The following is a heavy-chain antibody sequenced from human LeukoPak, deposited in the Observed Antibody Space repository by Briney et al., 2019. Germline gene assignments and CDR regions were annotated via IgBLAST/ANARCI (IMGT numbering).Heavy chain of an antibody. CDR3: ARDKGHFDVDY. Sequence: SQTLSLTCTVSGGSISSGSYYWSWIRQPAGKGLEWIGRIYTSGSTNYNPSLKSRVTISVDKSKNQFSLKLTSVTAADTAVYYCARDKGHFDVDYWGQGTLVTVSS. D-gene: IGHD3-9*01. J-gene: IGHJ4*02. CDR2: IYTSGST. CDR1: GGSISSGSYY. V-gene: IGHV4-61*02.